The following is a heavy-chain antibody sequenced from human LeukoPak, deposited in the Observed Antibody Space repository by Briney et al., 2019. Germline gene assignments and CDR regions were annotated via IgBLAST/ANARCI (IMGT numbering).Heavy chain of an antibody. D-gene: IGHD1-26*01. V-gene: IGHV3-30*18. CDR3: AKAPYSDTYCPDY. CDR2: ISYDGSNK. CDR1: GFTFSSYG. Sequence: GGSLRLSCAASGFTFSSYGMHWVRQAPGKGLEWVAVISYDGSNKYYADSVKGRFTISRDNSKNTLYLQMNTLRAEDTAVYYCAKAPYSDTYCPDYWGQGTLVTVSS. J-gene: IGHJ4*02.